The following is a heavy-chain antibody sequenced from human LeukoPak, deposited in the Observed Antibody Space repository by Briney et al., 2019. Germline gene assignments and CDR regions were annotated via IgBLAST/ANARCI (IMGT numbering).Heavy chain of an antibody. Sequence: ASVKVSCKASGYSFTRYDINWVRQATGQGLEWMGWVNPNSGYTGYAQKFQGRVTISRDTSINTAYMELSSLRSEDTAVYYCTGSHYFDSGGYYYYYYGMDVWGQGTTVTVSS. CDR1: GYSFTRYD. D-gene: IGHD3-22*01. CDR2: VNPNSGYT. CDR3: TGSHYFDSGGYYYYYYGMDV. V-gene: IGHV1-8*03. J-gene: IGHJ6*02.